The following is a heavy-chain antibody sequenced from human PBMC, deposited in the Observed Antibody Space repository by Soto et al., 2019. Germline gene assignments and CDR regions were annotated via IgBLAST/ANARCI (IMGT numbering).Heavy chain of an antibody. Sequence: QVQLVQSGAEVKKPGASVRVSCKASGYTFARYGIDWVRQAPGQGLEWMGWISGHNGDTKYVQKFQGRVSMTTDTSTSTASMELRSLRSDDTAVYYCARSVSMPYYYYGMDVWGQGTTVTVSS. D-gene: IGHD2-2*01. V-gene: IGHV1-18*01. CDR2: ISGHNGDT. CDR1: GYTFARYG. CDR3: ARSVSMPYYYYGMDV. J-gene: IGHJ6*02.